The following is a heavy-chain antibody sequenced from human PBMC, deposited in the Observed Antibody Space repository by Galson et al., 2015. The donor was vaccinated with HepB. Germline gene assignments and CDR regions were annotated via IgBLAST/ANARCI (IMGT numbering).Heavy chain of an antibody. D-gene: IGHD2-2*01. CDR1: GFTFSNAW. Sequence: SLRLSCAASGFTFSNAWMSWVRQAPGKGLEWVGRIKSKTDGGTTDYAAPVKGRFTISRDDSKNTLYLQMNSLKTEDTAVYYCTTDIVVVPAEMLAEDWFDPWGQGTLVTVSS. V-gene: IGHV3-15*01. J-gene: IGHJ5*02. CDR2: IKSKTDGGTT. CDR3: TTDIVVVPAEMLAEDWFDP.